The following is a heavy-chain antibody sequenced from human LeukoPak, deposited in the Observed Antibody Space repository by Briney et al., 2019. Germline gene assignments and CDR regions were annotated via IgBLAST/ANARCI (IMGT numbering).Heavy chain of an antibody. CDR1: GGSINSDS. CDR3: ARLCSSTSCPPYH. V-gene: IGHV4-59*08. J-gene: IGHJ5*02. CDR2: IYYSGST. D-gene: IGHD2-2*01. Sequence: PSETLSLTCAVSGGSINSDSWSWIRQPPGKGLEWIGYIYYSGSTNYNPSLKSRVTISVDTSKNQFSLNLSSVTAADTAVYYCARLCSSTSCPPYHWGQGTLVTVSS.